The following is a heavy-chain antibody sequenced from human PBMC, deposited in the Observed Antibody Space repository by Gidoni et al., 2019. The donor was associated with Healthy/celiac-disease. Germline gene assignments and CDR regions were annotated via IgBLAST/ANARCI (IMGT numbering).Heavy chain of an antibody. CDR2: IIPIFGTA. D-gene: IGHD2-2*01. J-gene: IGHJ4*02. Sequence: QVQLVQSGAEVQKPGSSVKVSCTAAGGTFSSYAISWVRQAPGQGLEWMGRIIPIFGTANYAQKFQGRVTITAYESTSTAYLELRSLRSEDTAVYYCARDDCSSTSCYFDYWGQGTLVTVSS. CDR3: ARDDCSSTSCYFDY. V-gene: IGHV1-69*18. CDR1: GGTFSSYA.